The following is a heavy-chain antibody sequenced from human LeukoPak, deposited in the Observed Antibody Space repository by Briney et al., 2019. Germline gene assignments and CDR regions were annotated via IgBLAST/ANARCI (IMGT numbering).Heavy chain of an antibody. D-gene: IGHD3-10*01. V-gene: IGHV3-23*01. CDR1: GFTFSSSA. J-gene: IGHJ4*02. CDR2: ISGSGDRT. Sequence: GGSLRLSCAASGFTFSSSAMSWVRQAPGKGLEWVSTISGSGDRTYYAGSVKGRFTISRDNSKNTLFLHMNSLRAEATAVYSCAKGYYGSGSYGWFDYWGQGTLVTVSS. CDR3: AKGYYGSGSYGWFDY.